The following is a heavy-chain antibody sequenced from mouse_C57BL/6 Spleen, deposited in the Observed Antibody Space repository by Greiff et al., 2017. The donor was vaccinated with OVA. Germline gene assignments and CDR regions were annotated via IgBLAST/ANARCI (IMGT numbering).Heavy chain of an antibody. V-gene: IGHV5-17*01. CDR2: ISSGSSTI. Sequence: DVHLVESGGGLVKPGGSLKLSCAASGFTFSDYGMHWVRQAPEKGLEWVAYISSGSSTIYYADTVKGRFTISRDNAKNTLFLQMTSLRSEDTAMYYCARRRDVNYFDYWGQGTTLTVSS. CDR1: GFTFSDYG. D-gene: IGHD3-3*01. CDR3: ARRRDVNYFDY. J-gene: IGHJ2*01.